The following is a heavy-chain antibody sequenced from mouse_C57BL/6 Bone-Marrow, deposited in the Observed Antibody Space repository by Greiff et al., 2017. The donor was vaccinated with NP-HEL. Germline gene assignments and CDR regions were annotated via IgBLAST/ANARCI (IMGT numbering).Heavy chain of an antibody. Sequence: QVQLKQSGAELVRPGTSVKVSCKASGYAFTNYLIEWVKLRPGQGLEWIGVINPGSGGTNYNEKFKGKATLTADKSSSTAYMQLSSLTSEDSAVYFCATLYYYGSSSYAMDYWGRGTSVTVSS. CDR3: ATLYYYGSSSYAMDY. D-gene: IGHD1-1*01. J-gene: IGHJ4*01. V-gene: IGHV1-54*01. CDR1: GYAFTNYL. CDR2: INPGSGGT.